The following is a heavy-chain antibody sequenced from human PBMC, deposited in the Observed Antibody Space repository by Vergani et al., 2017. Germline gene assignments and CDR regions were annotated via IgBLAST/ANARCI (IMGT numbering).Heavy chain of an antibody. CDR3: ARVYCRGMSCAGTDYFYHIDV. CDR1: GYSFSRNW. J-gene: IGHJ6*03. V-gene: IGHV5-51*03. CDR2: IYPGNSAT. D-gene: IGHD3/OR15-3a*01. Sequence: EVQLEQAGAAVKKPGASLEISCKGSGYSFSRNWIAWVRERPGQGLEWMWMIYPGNSATRNNPFFQGQVTMSVGKSISTAYLQWSSLKASDSAMYYCARVYCRGMSCAGTDYFYHIDVWGKGTTVTVS.